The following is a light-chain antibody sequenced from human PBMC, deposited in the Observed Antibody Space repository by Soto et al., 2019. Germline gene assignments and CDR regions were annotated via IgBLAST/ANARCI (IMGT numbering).Light chain of an antibody. CDR1: QSITIW. V-gene: IGKV1-5*03. Sequence: DIQMTQSPSTLSASVGDSVTITCRASQSITIWLAWYQQKPGQPPKLLIYWASTRESGVPDRFSGSGSGTDFTLTISRLEPDDFAVYYCQQYGSSSTFGQGTKVDIK. J-gene: IGKJ1*01. CDR3: QQYGSSST. CDR2: WAS.